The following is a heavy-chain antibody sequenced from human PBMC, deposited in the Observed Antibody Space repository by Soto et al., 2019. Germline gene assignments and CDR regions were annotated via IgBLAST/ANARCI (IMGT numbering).Heavy chain of an antibody. J-gene: IGHJ6*02. CDR1: GFTFSSYG. V-gene: IGHV3-33*01. CDR2: IWYDGSNK. Sequence: GGSLRLSCAASGFTFSSYGMHWVRQAPGKGLEWVAVIWYDGSNKYYADSVKGRFTISRDNSKNTLYLQMNSLRAEDTAVYYCARDSGVRFFSHGMDVWGQGTTVTVSS. D-gene: IGHD3-3*01. CDR3: ARDSGVRFFSHGMDV.